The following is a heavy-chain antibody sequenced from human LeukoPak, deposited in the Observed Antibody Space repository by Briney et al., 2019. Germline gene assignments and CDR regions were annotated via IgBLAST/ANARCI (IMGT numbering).Heavy chain of an antibody. D-gene: IGHD2-2*01. J-gene: IGHJ4*02. CDR1: GYTFTSYG. CDR3: ARSAYRKYQLLDFDY. V-gene: IGHV1-18*01. CDR2: ISAYNGNT. Sequence: ASVKVSCKASGYTFTSYGISWVRQAPGQGLEWMGWISAYNGNTNYAQKLQGRVTMTTDTSTSTAYMELRSLRSDDTAVYYCARSAYRKYQLLDFDYWGQGTLVTVSS.